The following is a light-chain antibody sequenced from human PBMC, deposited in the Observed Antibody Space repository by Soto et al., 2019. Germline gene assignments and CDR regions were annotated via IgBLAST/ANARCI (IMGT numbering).Light chain of an antibody. CDR3: QQYHIYSGT. Sequence: DIHMTQSPSTLSASVGDRVTITCRASQSLSSRLAWYQQKPGKAPELLIYDASSLKSGVPSRFSGSESGTEFTLTINSLQPDDFATYYCQQYHIYSGTFGQGTKVDIK. CDR1: QSLSSR. CDR2: DAS. V-gene: IGKV1-5*01. J-gene: IGKJ1*01.